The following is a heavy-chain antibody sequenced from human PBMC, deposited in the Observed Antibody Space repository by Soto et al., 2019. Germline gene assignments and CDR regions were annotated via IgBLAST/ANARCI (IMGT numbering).Heavy chain of an antibody. Sequence: PXVSLRLSFAASGFTFSSYSMNWVRQAPGKGLEWVSSISSSSSYIYYADSVKGRFTISRDNAKNSLYLQMNSLRAEDTAVYYCARDLSDGSGSYYTSPPGKGAGMDVCGQRTTVTVSS. V-gene: IGHV3-21*01. J-gene: IGHJ6*02. CDR3: ARDLSDGSGSYYTSPPGKGAGMDV. CDR2: ISSSSSYI. CDR1: GFTFSSYS. D-gene: IGHD3-10*01.